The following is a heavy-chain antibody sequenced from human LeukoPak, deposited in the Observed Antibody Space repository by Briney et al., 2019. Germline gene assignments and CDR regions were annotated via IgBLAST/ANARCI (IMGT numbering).Heavy chain of an antibody. CDR2: ISGSGSST. J-gene: IGHJ4*02. CDR3: AKRDGYNSNPLKD. D-gene: IGHD5-24*01. V-gene: IGHV3-23*01. CDR1: GFTFSSYA. Sequence: GGSLRLSCAASGFTFSSYAMSWLRQAPGKGLEGVSAISGSGSSTYYADSVKGRFTIPRDNSKNTLYLQMNSLRAEDTALYYCAKRDGYNSNPLKDCGQGTLATVSS.